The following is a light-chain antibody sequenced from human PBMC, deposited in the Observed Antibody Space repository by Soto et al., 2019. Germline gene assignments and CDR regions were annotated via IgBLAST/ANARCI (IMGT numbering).Light chain of an antibody. CDR3: QQFYNWPRT. Sequence: EIVMTQSPGTLSVSPGERATLSCRASQSVSSNLAWYQQKPGQAPRLLIYGASTRATGIPARFSGSGSETEFTLTISSLQSEDFAVYYCQQFYNWPRTFCQGTKVEIK. J-gene: IGKJ1*01. CDR1: QSVSSN. V-gene: IGKV3-15*01. CDR2: GAS.